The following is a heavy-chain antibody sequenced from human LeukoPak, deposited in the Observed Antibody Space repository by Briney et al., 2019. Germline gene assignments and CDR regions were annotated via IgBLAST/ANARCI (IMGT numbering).Heavy chain of an antibody. J-gene: IGHJ5*02. Sequence: PSETLSLTCTVSGDSITNAIYFWGWIRQPPGKGPEWIASIYYSGSTFYNPPLKSRVTISVDTSKNQFSLKLSSVTAADTAVYYCARDGRPGGWFDPWGQGTLVTVSS. CDR2: IYYSGST. D-gene: IGHD4-23*01. CDR1: GDSITNAIYF. V-gene: IGHV4-39*07. CDR3: ARDGRPGGWFDP.